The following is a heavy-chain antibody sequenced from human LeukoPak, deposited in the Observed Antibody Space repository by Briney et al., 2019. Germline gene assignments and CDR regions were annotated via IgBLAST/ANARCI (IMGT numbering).Heavy chain of an antibody. J-gene: IGHJ4*02. Sequence: ASVKVSCKASGYTFTGYYMHWVRQAPGQGLEWMGWINPNSGGTNYAQKFQGRVTMTRDTSISTAYMELSRLRSDDTAVYYCASALGYCSGGSCYQWSYYFDYWGQGTLVTVSS. CDR3: ASALGYCSGGSCYQWSYYFDY. CDR1: GYTFTGYY. D-gene: IGHD2-15*01. CDR2: INPNSGGT. V-gene: IGHV1-2*02.